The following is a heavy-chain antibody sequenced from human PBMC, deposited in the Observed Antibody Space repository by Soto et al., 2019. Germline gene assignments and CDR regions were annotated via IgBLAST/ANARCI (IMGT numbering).Heavy chain of an antibody. Sequence: GASVKVSCKASGYSFTNNDVTWVRQATGQGLEWMGWMNPGSGDTGYAQKFQGRVIMTTDTSTSTAYMEVRSLRSDDTAVYYCVKDRDSNSWPSRDVWGPGTTVTVSS. CDR2: MNPGSGDT. V-gene: IGHV1-8*01. CDR1: GYSFTNND. CDR3: VKDRDSNSWPSRDV. D-gene: IGHD3-22*01. J-gene: IGHJ6*02.